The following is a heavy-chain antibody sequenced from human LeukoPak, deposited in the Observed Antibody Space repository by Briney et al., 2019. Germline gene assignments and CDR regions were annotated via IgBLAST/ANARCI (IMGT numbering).Heavy chain of an antibody. CDR1: GYSMSSGYY. Sequence: PSETLSLTCSVSGYSMSSGYYWGWIRQPPGKGLEWIGYIYYSGSTNYNPSLKSRVTISVDTSKNQFSLKLSSVTAADTAVYYCARGEEQWLGSFDYWGQGTLVTVSS. D-gene: IGHD6-19*01. CDR2: IYYSGST. J-gene: IGHJ4*02. CDR3: ARGEEQWLGSFDY. V-gene: IGHV4-61*01.